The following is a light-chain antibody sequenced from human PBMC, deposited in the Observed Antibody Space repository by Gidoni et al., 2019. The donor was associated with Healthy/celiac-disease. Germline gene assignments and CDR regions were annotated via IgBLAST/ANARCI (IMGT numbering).Light chain of an antibody. CDR2: AAS. CDR3: QQSYSTTDT. CDR1: QSISSY. V-gene: IGKV1-39*01. Sequence: DIQITQSPSSLSASVGDRVTITCRASQSISSYLNWYQQKPGKAPKLLIYAASSLQSGVPSRFSGSGSGTDFTLTISSLQPEDFATYYCQQSYSTTDTVXXXTKLEIK. J-gene: IGKJ2*01.